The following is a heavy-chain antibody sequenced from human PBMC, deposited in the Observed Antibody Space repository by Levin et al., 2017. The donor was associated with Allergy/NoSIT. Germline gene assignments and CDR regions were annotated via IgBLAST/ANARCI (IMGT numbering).Heavy chain of an antibody. Sequence: SQTLSLTCAVYGGSFSGYYWSWIRQPPGKGLEWIGEINHSGSTNYNPSLKSRVSVSVDTSKNQFSLKLSSVTAADTAIYYCARVGTSWSYGMDVWGQGTTVTVSS. CDR3: ARVGTSWSYGMDV. CDR2: INHSGST. D-gene: IGHD2-2*01. CDR1: GGSFSGYY. V-gene: IGHV4-34*01. J-gene: IGHJ6*02.